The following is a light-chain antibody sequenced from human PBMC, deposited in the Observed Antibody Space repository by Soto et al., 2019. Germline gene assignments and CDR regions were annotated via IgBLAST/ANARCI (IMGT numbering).Light chain of an antibody. CDR2: YDD. CDR3: ASWDDSLNGYV. V-gene: IGLV1-36*01. CDR1: SSNIGNNA. Sequence: QSVLTQPPSVSEAPRQRVTISCSGSSSNIGNNAVNWYQQLPGKAPKLLIYYDDLLPSGVSDRFSGSKSGTSASLAISELQSAVEADYYCASWDDSLNGYVFGTGTKVTVL. J-gene: IGLJ1*01.